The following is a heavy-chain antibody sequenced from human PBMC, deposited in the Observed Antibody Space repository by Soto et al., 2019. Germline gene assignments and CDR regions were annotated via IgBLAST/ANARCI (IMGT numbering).Heavy chain of an antibody. CDR3: ARDRVERTCYYDSSGRPTPFYYYYGMDV. Sequence: EVQLVETGGGLIQPGGSLRLSCAASGFTVSSNYMSWVRQAPGKGLEWVSVINSGGSTYYADSVKGGCTITRDNTKNTLYLQMNSLRAEHTAVYYYARDRVERTCYYDSSGRPTPFYYYYGMDVWGQGTTVTVSS. CDR1: GFTVSSNY. V-gene: IGHV3-53*02. J-gene: IGHJ6*02. CDR2: INSGGST. D-gene: IGHD3-22*01.